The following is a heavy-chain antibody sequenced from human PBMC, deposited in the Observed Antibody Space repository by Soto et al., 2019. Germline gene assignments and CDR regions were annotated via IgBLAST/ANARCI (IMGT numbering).Heavy chain of an antibody. CDR1: GFTVSSNY. V-gene: IGHV3-53*01. CDR2: IYSGGST. D-gene: IGHD1-1*01. CDR3: ARATSNLLFDY. J-gene: IGHJ4*02. Sequence: GGSLRLSCAASGFTVSSNYMSWVRQAPGKGLEWVSVIYSGGSTYYADSVKGRFTISRDNSKNTLYLQMNSLRAEDTAVYYCARATSNLLFDYWGQGTLVTVSS.